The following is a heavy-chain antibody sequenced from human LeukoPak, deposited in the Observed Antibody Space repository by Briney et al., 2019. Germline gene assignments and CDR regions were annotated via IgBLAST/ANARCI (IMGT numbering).Heavy chain of an antibody. J-gene: IGHJ3*02. CDR3: ARGSYDSSGYPHDAFDI. CDR1: GGSISSYY. V-gene: IGHV4-59*01. Sequence: SETLSLTCTVSGGSISSYYWSWIRQPPGKGLEWIGYIYYSGSTNYNPSLKSRVTISVDTSKNQFSLKLSSVTAADTAVYYCARGSYDSSGYPHDAFDIWGQGTMVTVSS. CDR2: IYYSGST. D-gene: IGHD3-22*01.